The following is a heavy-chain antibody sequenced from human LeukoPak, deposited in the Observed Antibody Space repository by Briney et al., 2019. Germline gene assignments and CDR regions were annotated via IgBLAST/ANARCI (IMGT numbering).Heavy chain of an antibody. D-gene: IGHD2-15*01. CDR2: IYYSGST. V-gene: IGHV4-30-4*08. CDR1: GGSISSGDDY. CDR3: ARDFRGGYNWFDP. Sequence: SQTLSLTCTVSGGSISSGDDYWSWIRQPPGKGLEWIGYIYYSGSTYYNPSLKSQVTISVDTSKNQFSLKLSSVTAADTAVYYCARDFRGGYNWFDPWGQGTLVTVSS. J-gene: IGHJ5*02.